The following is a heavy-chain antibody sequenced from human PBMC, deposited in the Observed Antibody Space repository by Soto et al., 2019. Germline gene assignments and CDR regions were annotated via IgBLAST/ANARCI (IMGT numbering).Heavy chain of an antibody. CDR1: GYTFTYYG. J-gene: IGHJ4*02. CDR2: ISAYSGST. CDR3: ARGYCRSPRCSRYNYFDY. V-gene: IGHV1-18*04. D-gene: IGHD2-2*01. Sequence: QVQLEQSGVEVKKPGASVKVSCKASGYTFTYYGFSWVRQAPGQGLEWMGWISAYSGSTIYAQNLQDRVILTTDTSTSTAYLELRSLRSDDTAMYSCARGYCRSPRCSRYNYFDYWGQGSLITVSS.